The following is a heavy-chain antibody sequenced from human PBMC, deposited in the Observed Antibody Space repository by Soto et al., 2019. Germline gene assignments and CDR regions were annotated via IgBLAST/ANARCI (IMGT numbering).Heavy chain of an antibody. D-gene: IGHD6-19*01. V-gene: IGHV3-43*01. CDR2: ISWDGGST. CDR1: GFTFDDYT. Sequence: EVQLVESGGVVVQPGGSLRLSCAASGFTFDDYTMHWVRQAPGKGLEWVSLISWDGGSTYYADSVKGRFTISRDNSKNSLYLQMNSLRTEDTALYYGAKGGNRVAGTGMDVWGQGTTVTVSS. CDR3: AKGGNRVAGTGMDV. J-gene: IGHJ6*02.